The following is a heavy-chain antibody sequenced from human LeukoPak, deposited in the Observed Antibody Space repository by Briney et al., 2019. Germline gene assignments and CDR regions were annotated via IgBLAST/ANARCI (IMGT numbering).Heavy chain of an antibody. CDR1: GFTFRSYG. CDR3: ARDRGVSYFDY. Sequence: GGSLRLSCAASGFTFRSYGMHWVRQAPGKGLEWVAYIHNGSTAKYYADSVKGRFTISRDNSKKTLYLQMNSLRAEDTAMYYCARDRGVSYFDYWGQGTQVTVSS. CDR2: IHNGSTAK. J-gene: IGHJ4*02. D-gene: IGHD3-10*01. V-gene: IGHV3-30*02.